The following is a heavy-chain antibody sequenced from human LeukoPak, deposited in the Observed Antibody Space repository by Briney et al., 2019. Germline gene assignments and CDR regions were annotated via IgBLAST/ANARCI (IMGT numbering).Heavy chain of an antibody. CDR2: MNPNSGNT. CDR3: ARGSYYDRNFDY. V-gene: IGHV1-8*01. CDR1: GYTFSSYD. J-gene: IGHJ4*02. D-gene: IGHD1-26*01. Sequence: GASVKVSCKASGYTFSSYDINWVRQATGQGLEWMGWMNPNSGNTGYAQKFQGRVTMTRNTSISTAYMELSSLRSEDTAVYYCARGSYYDRNFDYWGQGALVTVSS.